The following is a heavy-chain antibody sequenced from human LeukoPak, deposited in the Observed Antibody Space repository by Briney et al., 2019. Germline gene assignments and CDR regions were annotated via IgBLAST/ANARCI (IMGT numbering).Heavy chain of an antibody. V-gene: IGHV4-59*01. J-gene: IGHJ4*02. Sequence: KTSETLSLTCTVSGGSISSYYWSWIRQPPGKGLEWIGYIYYSGSTNSNPSLTRRVTISVDTPKNQFSLKLSSVTAADTAVYYCARADYYDSSGDLGPFDYWGQGTLVTVSS. CDR2: IYYSGST. CDR3: ARADYYDSSGDLGPFDY. CDR1: GGSISSYY. D-gene: IGHD3-22*01.